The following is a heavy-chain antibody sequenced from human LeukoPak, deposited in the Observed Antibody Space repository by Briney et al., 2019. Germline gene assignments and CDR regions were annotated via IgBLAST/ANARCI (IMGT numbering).Heavy chain of an antibody. V-gene: IGHV4-59*08. J-gene: IGHJ4*02. Sequence: SETLSLTCTVSGGSISSYYWSWIRQPPGKGLEWIGYIYYSGSTNYNPSLKSRVTISVDTSKNQFSLKLSSVTAADTAVDYCARLGGYSYGHPTDYWGQGTLVTVSS. D-gene: IGHD5-18*01. CDR1: GGSISSYY. CDR2: IYYSGST. CDR3: ARLGGYSYGHPTDY.